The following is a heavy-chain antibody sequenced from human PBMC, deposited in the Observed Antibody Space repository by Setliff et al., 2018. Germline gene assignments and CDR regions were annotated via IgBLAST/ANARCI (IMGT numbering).Heavy chain of an antibody. CDR1: GYTFRNYA. V-gene: IGHV1-18*01. CDR3: ARAPSVELVTIRTNSWFTY. CDR2: ISVYNGDT. Sequence: ASVKVSCKASGYTFRNYAFAWVRQAPGQGLEWVGWISVYNGDTNYAQKFQVRVTLTTDTSTSTAYMELRSLTSDDSAFYYCARAPSVELVTIRTNSWFTYWGQGTLVTVSS. J-gene: IGHJ4*02. D-gene: IGHD5-18*01.